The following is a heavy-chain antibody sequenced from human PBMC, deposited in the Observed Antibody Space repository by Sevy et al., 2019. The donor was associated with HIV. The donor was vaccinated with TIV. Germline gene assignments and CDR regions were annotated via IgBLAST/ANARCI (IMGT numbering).Heavy chain of an antibody. J-gene: IGHJ4*02. CDR2: ISHSGST. V-gene: IGHV4-30-2*01. D-gene: IGHD2-15*01. Sequence: SETLSLTCAVSGGSISSGGYSWSWIRQPPGKGLEWIGYISHSGSTYYNPSLKSRVTISVDRSKNQFSLKLSSVTAADTAVYYCARRGGSYVVDHWGQGTLVTVSS. CDR1: GGSISSGGYS. CDR3: ARRGGSYVVDH.